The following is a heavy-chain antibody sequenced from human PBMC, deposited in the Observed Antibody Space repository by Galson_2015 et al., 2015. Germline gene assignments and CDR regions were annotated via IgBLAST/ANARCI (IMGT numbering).Heavy chain of an antibody. J-gene: IGHJ4*02. D-gene: IGHD6-19*01. V-gene: IGHV1-18*04. CDR1: GYTFTSYG. CDR2: ISAYHGNT. Sequence: SVKVSCKASGYTFTSYGISWGRQAPGQGLEWMGCISAYHGNTNYAQKLQGRVTMTTDTSTSTAYMELRSLRSDDTAVYYCARESIAVAGKRVDYWGQGTMVTVYS. CDR3: ARESIAVAGKRVDY.